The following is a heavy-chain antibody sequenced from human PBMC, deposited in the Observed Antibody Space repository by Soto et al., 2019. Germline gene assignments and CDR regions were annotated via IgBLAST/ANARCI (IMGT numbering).Heavy chain of an antibody. V-gene: IGHV3-23*01. CDR3: AKYPPHDLRYFDPEVPNYYYGMDV. CDR1: GFTFSSYA. CDR2: ISGSGGST. D-gene: IGHD3-9*01. Sequence: GGSLRFSCAASGFTFSSYAMSWVRQAPGKGLEWVSAISGSGGSTYYADPVKGRFTISRDNSKNTLYLQMNCLRAEDTAVYYCAKYPPHDLRYFDPEVPNYYYGMDVWGQGTTVTVSS. J-gene: IGHJ6*02.